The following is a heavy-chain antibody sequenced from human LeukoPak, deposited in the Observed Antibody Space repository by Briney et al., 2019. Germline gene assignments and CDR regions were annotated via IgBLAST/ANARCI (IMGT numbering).Heavy chain of an antibody. J-gene: IGHJ5*02. V-gene: IGHV3-23*01. CDR2: ISGSGGRT. CDR1: GFTFSSYS. D-gene: IGHD3-10*01. Sequence: GGSLRLSCAASGFTFSSYSMSWVRQAPGKGLEWVSGISGSGGRTYYADAVKGRFTISRDNSKNTVYLQMDSLRAEDTAVYYCANSRGHGSGNLWGQGTLVTVSS. CDR3: ANSRGHGSGNL.